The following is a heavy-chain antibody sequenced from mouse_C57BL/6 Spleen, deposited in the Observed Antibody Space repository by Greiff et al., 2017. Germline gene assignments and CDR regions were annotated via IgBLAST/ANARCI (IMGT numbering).Heavy chain of an antibody. CDR2: IYPGSGST. D-gene: IGHD2-2*01. Sequence: VKLKQPGAELVKPGASVKMSCKASGYTFTSYWITWVKQRPGQGLEWIGDIYPGSGSTNYNEKFKSKATLTVDTSSSTAYMQLSSLTSEDSAVYYGARWGVTTLYYFDYWGQGTTLTVSS. J-gene: IGHJ2*01. CDR3: ARWGVTTLYYFDY. CDR1: GYTFTSYW. V-gene: IGHV1-55*01.